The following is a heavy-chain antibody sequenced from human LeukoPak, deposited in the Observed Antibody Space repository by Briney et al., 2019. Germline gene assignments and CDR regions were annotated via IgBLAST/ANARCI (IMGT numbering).Heavy chain of an antibody. CDR1: GFTFSSYA. CDR3: ARAQYYYGSGEYYFDY. V-gene: IGHV3-30-3*01. J-gene: IGHJ4*02. D-gene: IGHD3-10*01. Sequence: GGSLRLSRAASGFTFSSYAMHWVRQAPGKGLEWVAVISYDGSNKYYADSVKGRFTISRDNSKNTLYLQMNSLSVEDTAVYYCARAQYYYGSGEYYFDYWGQGTLVTVSS. CDR2: ISYDGSNK.